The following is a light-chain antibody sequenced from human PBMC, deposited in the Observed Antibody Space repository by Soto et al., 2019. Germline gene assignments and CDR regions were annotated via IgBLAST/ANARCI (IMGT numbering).Light chain of an antibody. CDR3: SSYTTSAPYV. Sequence: QSVLTQPASVSGSPGQSITISCTGTSSDVGAYNFVSWYQHHPGRAPKVIIYEVTIRPSGVSNRFSGSKSGNTASLTISGLQAEDEADYYCSSYTTSAPYVFGSGPKV. CDR2: EVT. V-gene: IGLV2-14*01. J-gene: IGLJ1*01. CDR1: SSDVGAYNF.